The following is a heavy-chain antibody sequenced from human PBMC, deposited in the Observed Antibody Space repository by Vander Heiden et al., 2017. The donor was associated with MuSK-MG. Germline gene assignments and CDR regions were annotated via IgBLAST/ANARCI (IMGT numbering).Heavy chain of an antibody. CDR3: ARDGSSGSYADYGMDV. D-gene: IGHD1-26*01. CDR2: IKQDGSEK. CDR1: GFTFSSDW. V-gene: IGHV3-7*03. Sequence: EVQLVESGGGLVQPGGSLRLSWVTSGFTFSSDWSTCVRPAPGKGLEWVANIKQDGSEKYYVDSVKGRFTISRDNAKSSLYLQMNSLRGEDTAVYYCARDGSSGSYADYGMDVWGQGTTVTVSS. J-gene: IGHJ6*02.